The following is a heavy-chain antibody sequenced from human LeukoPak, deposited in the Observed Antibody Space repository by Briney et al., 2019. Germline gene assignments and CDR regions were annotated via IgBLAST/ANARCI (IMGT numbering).Heavy chain of an antibody. D-gene: IGHD1-1*01. CDR1: GDSISSSSYF. Sequence: SETLSLTCTVSGDSISSSSYFWGWIRQPPGKGLEWTGIIYYSGTTYYNPSLKSRVTISVATSKNQFSLKLSSVTAADTAVYYCARRSGNYYYAMDVWGQGTTVSVSS. V-gene: IGHV4-39*01. CDR2: IYYSGTT. CDR3: ARRSGNYYYAMDV. J-gene: IGHJ6*02.